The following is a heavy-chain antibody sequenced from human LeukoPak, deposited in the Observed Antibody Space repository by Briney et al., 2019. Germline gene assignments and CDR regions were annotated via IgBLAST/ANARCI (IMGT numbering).Heavy chain of an antibody. CDR1: GGSVNRGAYY. Sequence: KASQTLSLTCTVSGGSVNRGAYYWSWIRQLPGKGLEWIGYIFSSGSTSYNPSLRSRVTVSFDISKNQFFLNLTSVTAADTAVYYCAREAWAGTLSGWFDPWGQGTLVTVS. V-gene: IGHV4-31*03. CDR3: AREAWAGTLSGWFDP. D-gene: IGHD1-7*01. J-gene: IGHJ5*02. CDR2: IFSSGST.